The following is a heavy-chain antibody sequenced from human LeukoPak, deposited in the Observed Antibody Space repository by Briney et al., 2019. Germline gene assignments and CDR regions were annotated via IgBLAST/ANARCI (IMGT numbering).Heavy chain of an antibody. D-gene: IGHD3-22*01. CDR2: IYPGDSDT. CDR3: ARTARNYYDSSGYYGIRYYFDY. Sequence: GESLKISCKGSGYSFTSYWIGWLRQMPGKDLEWMGIIYPGDSDTRYSPSFQGQVTISADKSISTAYLQWSSLKASDTAMYYCARTARNYYDSSGYYGIRYYFDYWGQGTLVTVSS. J-gene: IGHJ4*02. V-gene: IGHV5-51*01. CDR1: GYSFTSYW.